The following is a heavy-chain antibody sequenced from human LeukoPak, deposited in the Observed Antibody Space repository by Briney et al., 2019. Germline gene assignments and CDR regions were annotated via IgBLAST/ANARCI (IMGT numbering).Heavy chain of an antibody. CDR1: GFTFGDYA. Sequence: GGSLRLSCTASGFTFGDYAMSWVRQAPGKGLEWVAFISYDGSNKYYADSVKGRFTISRDNSKNTLYLQMNSLRAEDTAVYYCAKDTDINYMDVWGKGTTVTVSS. J-gene: IGHJ6*03. V-gene: IGHV3-30*04. CDR2: ISYDGSNK. D-gene: IGHD2-15*01. CDR3: AKDTDINYMDV.